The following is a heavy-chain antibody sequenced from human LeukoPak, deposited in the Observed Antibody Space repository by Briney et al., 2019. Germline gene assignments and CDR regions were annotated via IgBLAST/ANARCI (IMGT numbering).Heavy chain of an antibody. J-gene: IGHJ6*02. CDR1: GFTFSDSW. CDR3: ATYTHWVAGDV. Sequence: GGSLRLSCAASGFTFSDSWMSWVRQAPGKGLEGVANMNQDGSAKDYVDSVKGRFTISRDNARNSLYLQMSSLRPEDTAVYYCATYTHWVAGDVWGQGTTVTVSS. D-gene: IGHD3-16*01. V-gene: IGHV3-7*01. CDR2: MNQDGSAK.